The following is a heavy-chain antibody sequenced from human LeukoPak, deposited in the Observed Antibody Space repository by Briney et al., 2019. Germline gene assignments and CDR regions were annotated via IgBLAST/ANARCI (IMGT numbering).Heavy chain of an antibody. Sequence: PGGSLRLSCAASGFTFDDYAMHWVRQAPGKGLEWVSLISAVGGTTYYADSVKGRFTISRDNSKNSLYLQMNSLRTEDTALYYCAKDLRGYRYGCDDYWGQGTLVTVSS. J-gene: IGHJ4*02. CDR2: ISAVGGTT. CDR3: AKDLRGYRYGCDDY. V-gene: IGHV3-43*02. CDR1: GFTFDDYA. D-gene: IGHD5-18*01.